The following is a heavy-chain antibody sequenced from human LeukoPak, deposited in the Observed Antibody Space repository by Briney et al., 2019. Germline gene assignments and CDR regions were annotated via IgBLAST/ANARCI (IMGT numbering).Heavy chain of an antibody. Sequence: ASVKVSCKASGYTFTGYYMHWVRQSPGQGLEWMGWINPNSGGTNYAQKFQGRVTMTRDTSISTAYMELSRLRSDDTAVYYCAREGIVVGPAASWGQGTLVTVSS. CDR2: INPNSGGT. D-gene: IGHD2-2*01. CDR1: GYTFTGYY. J-gene: IGHJ4*02. V-gene: IGHV1-2*02. CDR3: AREGIVVGPAAS.